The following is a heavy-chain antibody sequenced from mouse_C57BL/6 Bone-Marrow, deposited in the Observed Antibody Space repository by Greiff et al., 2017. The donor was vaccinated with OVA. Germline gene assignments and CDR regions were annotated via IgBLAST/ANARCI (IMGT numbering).Heavy chain of an antibody. CDR2: IYPSDSET. D-gene: IGHD1-1*01. CDR1: GYTFTSYW. Sequence: LQQPGAELVRPGSSVKLSCKASGYTFTSYWMDWVKQRPGQGLEWIGNIYPSDSETHYNQKFKDKATLTVDKSSSTAYMQLSSLTSEDSAVYYCARYYGSSPFAYWGQGTLVTVSA. V-gene: IGHV1-61*01. CDR3: ARYYGSSPFAY. J-gene: IGHJ3*01.